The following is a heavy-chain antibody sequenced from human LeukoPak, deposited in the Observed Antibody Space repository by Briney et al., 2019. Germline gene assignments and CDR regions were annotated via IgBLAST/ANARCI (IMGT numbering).Heavy chain of an antibody. Sequence: GESLKISCKGSGYSFTTSWIAWVRRMPGKGLEWMGIIYPGDSDTRYSPSFQGQVTISAYKSISTTFLQWSSLKASDTAMYYCARQVHYDILTGYEYFDYWGQGTLVTVSS. CDR1: GYSFTTSW. D-gene: IGHD3-9*01. CDR3: ARQVHYDILTGYEYFDY. V-gene: IGHV5-51*01. CDR2: IYPGDSDT. J-gene: IGHJ4*02.